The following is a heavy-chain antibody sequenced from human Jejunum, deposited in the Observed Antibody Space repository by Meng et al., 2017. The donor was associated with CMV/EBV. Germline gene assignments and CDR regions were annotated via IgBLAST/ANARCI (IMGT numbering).Heavy chain of an antibody. CDR1: FGGSG. J-gene: IGHJ4*02. Sequence: FGGSGEHWVGREQGKGREWVSSIYSDGKNTKYADSVKCRFTISRDNAKNALFLQMNSLRADDTAVYYCASGLPTSSGYYYAGYWGQGALVTVSS. CDR2: IYSDGKNT. CDR3: ASGLPTSSGYYYAGY. V-gene: IGHV3-74*01. D-gene: IGHD3-22*01.